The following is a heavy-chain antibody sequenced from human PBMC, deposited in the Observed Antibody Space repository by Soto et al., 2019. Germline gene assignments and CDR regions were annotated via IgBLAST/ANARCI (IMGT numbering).Heavy chain of an antibody. V-gene: IGHV3-73*01. CDR1: GFTFSDSA. CDR2: IRSKANSYAT. D-gene: IGHD1-26*01. J-gene: IGHJ4*02. CDR3: TRRGLGPTLTDY. Sequence: EVQLVESGGGLVQPGGSLKLSCTVSGFTFSDSALHWVRQASGKGLEWVGRIRSKANSYATAYAVSVKGRFTISRDESKNTAYLQMNSLKTEDTAVYYCTRRGLGPTLTDYCGQGTLVTVSS.